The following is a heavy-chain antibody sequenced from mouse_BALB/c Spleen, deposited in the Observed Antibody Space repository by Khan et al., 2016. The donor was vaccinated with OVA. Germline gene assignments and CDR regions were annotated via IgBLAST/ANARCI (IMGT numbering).Heavy chain of an antibody. CDR1: GYTFTSYW. J-gene: IGHJ4*01. Sequence: DLVKPGASVKLSCKASGYTFTSYWINWIKQRPGQGLEWIGRIAPGSGSSSYNEMFKGTTILTVDTSSTTAYIQFSSLSSEDSSVYFSAVSNYYGSSFYALDYWGQGTSVTVSS. D-gene: IGHD1-1*01. V-gene: IGHV1S41*01. CDR3: AVSNYYGSSFYALDY. CDR2: IAPGSGSS.